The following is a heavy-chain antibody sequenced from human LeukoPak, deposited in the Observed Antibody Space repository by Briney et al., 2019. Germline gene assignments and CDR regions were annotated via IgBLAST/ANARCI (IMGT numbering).Heavy chain of an antibody. CDR1: GFTFSTYS. V-gene: IGHV3-48*01. J-gene: IGHJ4*02. Sequence: PGGSLRLSCAASGFTFSTYSMNWVHQAPGMGLEWVSYISSSSRTIYYADSVKGRFTISRDNAKNSLYLQMDSLRAEDTAVYYCASLYDTDGYYFNYWGQGALVTVSS. D-gene: IGHD3-22*01. CDR3: ASLYDTDGYYFNY. CDR2: ISSSSRTI.